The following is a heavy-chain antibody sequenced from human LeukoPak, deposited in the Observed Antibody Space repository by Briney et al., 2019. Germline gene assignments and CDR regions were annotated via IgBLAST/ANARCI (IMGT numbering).Heavy chain of an antibody. CDR1: GFTFSRYW. CDR2: INSDGSST. V-gene: IGHV3-74*01. Sequence: PGGSLRLSCAASGFTFSRYWMHWVCQAPGKGLLWVSRINSDGSSTYYADSVKGRFTTSRDNAKNALHLQMNSLTAEDTAVYYCVLDLFSSFAFDIWGQGTMVTVSS. D-gene: IGHD3/OR15-3a*01. CDR3: VLDLFSSFAFDI. J-gene: IGHJ3*02.